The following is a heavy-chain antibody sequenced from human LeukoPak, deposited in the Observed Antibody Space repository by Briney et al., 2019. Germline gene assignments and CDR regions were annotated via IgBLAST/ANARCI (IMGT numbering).Heavy chain of an antibody. V-gene: IGHV1-2*02. CDR3: ARGGLSFSPSLVSYRPKFDP. J-gene: IGHJ5*02. CDR1: GYTFTGYY. CDR2: INTNSGGT. D-gene: IGHD3-16*02. Sequence: PSVKLSCKASGYTFTGYYMHWVRQAPGQGLEWMGWINTNSGGTNNAQQFLVRVTLTRAMSISKAYMVLSGLRSGDTDVYYCARGGLSFSPSLVSYRPKFDPWGQGTLVTVSS.